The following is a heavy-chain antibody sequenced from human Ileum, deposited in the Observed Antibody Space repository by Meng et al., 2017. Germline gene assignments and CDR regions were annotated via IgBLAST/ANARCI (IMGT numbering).Heavy chain of an antibody. V-gene: IGHV4-39*01. D-gene: IGHD3-3*02. CDR2: VYFTGYT. J-gene: IGHJ4*03. CDR3: ARHGHFTPDKYYFDS. Sequence: QLQLQESGPGLLKPSETLSLSCTVSGGSISSGEYCWGWIRQPPGKGLEWIGCVYFTGYTYYSPYLMSRVTISVETSKNQFSLRLTSVTAADTGLYLCARHGHFTPDKYYFDSWGQGTLVTVSS. CDR1: GGSISSGEYC.